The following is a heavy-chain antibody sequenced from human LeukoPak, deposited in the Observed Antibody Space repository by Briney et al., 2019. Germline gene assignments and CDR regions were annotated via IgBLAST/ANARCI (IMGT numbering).Heavy chain of an antibody. CDR2: IKPDGSAE. V-gene: IGHV3-7*01. Sequence: GGSLRLSCATSGFTFSSNWMSWVRHVPGRGLDWVANIKPDGSAEYYAASVKGRFTVSRDNAKNSLYLQMNSLRVEDTAVYYCARDGYSSGWSFWVDYWGQGTLVTVSS. D-gene: IGHD6-19*01. CDR3: ARDGYSSGWSFWVDY. J-gene: IGHJ4*02. CDR1: GFTFSSNW.